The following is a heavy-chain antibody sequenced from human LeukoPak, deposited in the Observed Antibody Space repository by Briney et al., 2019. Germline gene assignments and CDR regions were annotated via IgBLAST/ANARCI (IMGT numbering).Heavy chain of an antibody. D-gene: IGHD2-15*01. V-gene: IGHV3-23*01. CDR2: ISGSGGST. CDR3: AMKYCSGGSCYHSWPFDY. J-gene: IGHJ4*02. Sequence: PGGSLRLSCAASGFTFSSYAMFWVRQAPGKGLEWVSAISGSGGSTYYADFVKGRFTISRDNSKNTLYLQMNSLRAEDTAVYYCAMKYCSGGSCYHSWPFDYWGQGTLVTVSS. CDR1: GFTFSSYA.